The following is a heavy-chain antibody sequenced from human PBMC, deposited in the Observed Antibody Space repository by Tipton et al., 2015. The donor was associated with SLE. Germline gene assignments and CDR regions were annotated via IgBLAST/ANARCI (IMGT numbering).Heavy chain of an antibody. CDR1: GGTFSSYT. D-gene: IGHD2-2*01. CDR3: ARAPFGDCSSTSCHSPPDY. J-gene: IGHJ4*02. CDR2: IIPILGIA. V-gene: IGHV1-69*09. Sequence: QLVQSGAEVKKPGSSVKVSCKASGGTFSSYTISWVRQAPGQGLEWMGRIIPILGIANYAQKFQGRVTITADKSTSTAYMELSSLRSEDTAVYYCARAPFGDCSSTSCHSPPDYWGQGTLVTVSS.